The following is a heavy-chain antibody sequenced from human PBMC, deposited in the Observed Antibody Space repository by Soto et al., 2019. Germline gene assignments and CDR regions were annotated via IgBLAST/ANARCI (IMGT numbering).Heavy chain of an antibody. D-gene: IGHD1-26*01. CDR2: IYYSGST. CDR3: ARRYGGNFDY. Sequence: PSETLSLTCTVSDGSLNNYYWSWIRQPPGKGLEWIGYIYYSGSTNYNPSLKSRVTISVDTSKNQFSLKLSSVTAADTAVYYCARRYGGNFDYWGQATLVTVSS. V-gene: IGHV4-59*01. CDR1: DGSLNNYY. J-gene: IGHJ4*02.